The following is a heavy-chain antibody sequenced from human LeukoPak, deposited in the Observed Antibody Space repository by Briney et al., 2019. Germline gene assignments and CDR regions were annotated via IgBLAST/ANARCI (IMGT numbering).Heavy chain of an antibody. Sequence: GGSLRLSCVASGFSFSSYPMIWVRQAPGKGLEWVSAISDSGARTYYIDSVKGRFTVSRDNSKNTVYMQMNSLRGEDTAVYYCAKIDGQDSPGYYYYAMDVWVQGTTVTVCS. CDR3: AKIDGQDSPGYYYYAMDV. V-gene: IGHV3-23*01. CDR1: GFSFSSYP. J-gene: IGHJ6*02. CDR2: ISDSGART. D-gene: IGHD2-21*01.